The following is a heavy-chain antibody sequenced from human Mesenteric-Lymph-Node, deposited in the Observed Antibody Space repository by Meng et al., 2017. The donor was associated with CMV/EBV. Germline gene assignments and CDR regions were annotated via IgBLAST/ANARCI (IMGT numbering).Heavy chain of an antibody. CDR1: GFTFSSYA. V-gene: IGHV3-30*04. CDR3: ASDYYDDSGYGH. D-gene: IGHD3-22*01. Sequence: GGSLRLSCAASGFTFSSYAMHWVRQAPGKGLEWVAVISYDGSNKYYADSVKGRFTISRDNSKNTLYLQMNSLRTEDTAVYYCASDYYDDSGYGHWGQGTLVTVSS. J-gene: IGHJ4*02. CDR2: ISYDGSNK.